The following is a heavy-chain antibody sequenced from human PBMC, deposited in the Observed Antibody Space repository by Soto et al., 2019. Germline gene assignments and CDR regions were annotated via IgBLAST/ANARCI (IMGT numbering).Heavy chain of an antibody. D-gene: IGHD3-10*01. CDR2: ISYDGSNK. CDR1: GFTFSSYG. V-gene: IGHV3-30*18. Sequence: QVQLVESGGGVVQPGRSLRLSCAASGFTFSSYGMHWVRQAPGKGLEWVAVISYDGSNKYYADSVKGRFTISRDNSKNTLYLQMNSLRAEDTAVYYWAKDNGWFGELPSGGMDVWGHGTTVTVSS. CDR3: AKDNGWFGELPSGGMDV. J-gene: IGHJ6*02.